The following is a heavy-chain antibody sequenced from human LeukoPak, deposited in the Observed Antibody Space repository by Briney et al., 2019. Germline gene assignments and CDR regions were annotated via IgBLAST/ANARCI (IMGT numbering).Heavy chain of an antibody. V-gene: IGHV4-34*01. D-gene: IGHD2-8*01. CDR1: GGSFGGYY. CDR2: INHSGST. Sequence: PSETLSLTCAVYGGSFGGYYWSWIRQPPGKGLEWIGEINHSGSTNYNPSLKSRVTISVDTSKNQFSLKLSSVTAADTAVYYCARGRTRFAFDIWGQGTMVTVSS. J-gene: IGHJ3*02. CDR3: ARGRTRFAFDI.